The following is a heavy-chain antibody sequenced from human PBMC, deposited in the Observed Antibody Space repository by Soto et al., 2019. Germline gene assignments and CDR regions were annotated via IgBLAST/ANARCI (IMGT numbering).Heavy chain of an antibody. CDR1: GFTFNNYG. D-gene: IGHD2-15*01. V-gene: IGHV3-33*01. CDR2: IWYDGSNR. Sequence: QVQLVESGGGVVQPGRSLRLSCAASGFTFNNYGMHWVRQAPGKGLEWVAVIWYDGSNRYHADSVKGRFTISRDNSKNALYLYMNSLRADDTAVYYCAREGEFSPLYSLDYWGEGTLVTVCS. J-gene: IGHJ4*02. CDR3: AREGEFSPLYSLDY.